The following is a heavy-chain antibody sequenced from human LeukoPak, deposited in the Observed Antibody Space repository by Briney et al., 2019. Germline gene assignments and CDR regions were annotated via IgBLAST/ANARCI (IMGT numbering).Heavy chain of an antibody. D-gene: IGHD3-10*01. CDR1: GYTFTSYG. J-gene: IGHJ4*02. CDR3: ASMMVRGGTYDY. V-gene: IGHV1-18*01. Sequence: ASVKVSCKASGYTFTSYGISWVRQAPGQGLEWMGWISAYNGNTNYAQKLQGRVTMTTDTSTSTAYMELSRLRSDDTAVYYCASMMVRGGTYDYWGQGTLVTVSS. CDR2: ISAYNGNT.